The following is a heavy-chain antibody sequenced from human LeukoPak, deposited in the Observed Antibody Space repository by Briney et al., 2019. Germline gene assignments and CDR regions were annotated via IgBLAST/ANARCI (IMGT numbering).Heavy chain of an antibody. CDR2: ISATGGVI. CDR3: ARDRGLSITWLHDAFDI. Sequence: GGSLRLSCAASGFTFSSYEMNWVRQAPGKGLEWISYISATGGVIYYADSVQGRFTISRDNAKSSLYLQMNSLRAEDTAVYYCARDRGLSITWLHDAFDIWGQGTMVTVSS. CDR1: GFTFSSYE. J-gene: IGHJ3*02. D-gene: IGHD6-13*01. V-gene: IGHV3-48*03.